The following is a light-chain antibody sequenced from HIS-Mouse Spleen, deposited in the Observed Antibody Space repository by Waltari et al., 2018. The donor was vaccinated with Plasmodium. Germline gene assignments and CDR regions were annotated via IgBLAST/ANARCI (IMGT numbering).Light chain of an antibody. CDR3: SSYAGSNNLV. CDR2: EVS. Sequence: QSALTQPPSASGSPGQSVTISCTGTSSDVGWYNYVSWYQQHPGKAPKLMSYEVSKRPSGVPDGCPGSKSGNTAALTVSGLQVEDEADYYCSSYAGSNNLVFGGGTKLTVL. CDR1: SSDVGWYNY. J-gene: IGLJ2*01. V-gene: IGLV2-8*01.